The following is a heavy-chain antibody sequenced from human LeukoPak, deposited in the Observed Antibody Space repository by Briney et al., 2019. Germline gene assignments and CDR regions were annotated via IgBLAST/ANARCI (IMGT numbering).Heavy chain of an antibody. CDR1: GYTFTSNY. Sequence: ASVKVSCKAFGYTFTSNYMHWVRQAPGQGPEWMGVISPSGGSTTYAQKFQGRVTLTRDMSTSTDYLELSSLRSEDTAVYYCARGNIVVVPAAEPGWFDPWGQGTLVTVSS. J-gene: IGHJ5*02. CDR3: ARGNIVVVPAAEPGWFDP. V-gene: IGHV1-46*01. CDR2: ISPSGGST. D-gene: IGHD2-2*01.